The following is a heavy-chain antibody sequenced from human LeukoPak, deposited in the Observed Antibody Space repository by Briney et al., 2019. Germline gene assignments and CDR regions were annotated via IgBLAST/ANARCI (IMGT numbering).Heavy chain of an antibody. Sequence: ASVKVSCKASGYTFTGYYMHWVRQAPGQGLEWMGWINPNSGGTNYAQKFQGRVTMTRDTSISTAYMELSRLRSDGTAVYYCARDLSNYYYYGMDVWGQGTTVTVSS. CDR3: ARDLSNYYYYGMDV. J-gene: IGHJ6*02. CDR2: INPNSGGT. D-gene: IGHD2-2*01. CDR1: GYTFTGYY. V-gene: IGHV1-2*02.